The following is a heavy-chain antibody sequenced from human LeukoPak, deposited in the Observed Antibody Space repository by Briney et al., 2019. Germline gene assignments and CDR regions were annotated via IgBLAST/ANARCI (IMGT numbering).Heavy chain of an antibody. CDR3: ARETTSFTTEGHAFDI. J-gene: IGHJ3*02. Sequence: ASVKVSCKASGYTFTSYYMHWVRQAPGQGLEWMGIINPSGGSTSYAQKFQGRVTMTRDMSTSTVYMELSSLRSEDTAVYYCARETTSFTTEGHAFDIWGQGTMVTVSS. CDR2: INPSGGST. CDR1: GYTFTSYY. D-gene: IGHD3-22*01. V-gene: IGHV1-46*01.